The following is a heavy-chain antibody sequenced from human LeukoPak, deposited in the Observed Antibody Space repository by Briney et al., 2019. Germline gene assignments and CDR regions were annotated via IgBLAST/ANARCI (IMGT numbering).Heavy chain of an antibody. V-gene: IGHV4-39*01. Sequence: SETLSLTCTVSGGSISSSSLSWGWIRQPPGKGLEWIGTIYYSGSSYYNPSLKSRVTIFVDTSKNQFSLMLSSVTAADTAVYYCARRQYSYGYREFDYWGQGTLVTVSS. CDR3: ARRQYSYGYREFDY. J-gene: IGHJ4*02. CDR1: GGSISSSSLS. CDR2: IYYSGSS. D-gene: IGHD5-18*01.